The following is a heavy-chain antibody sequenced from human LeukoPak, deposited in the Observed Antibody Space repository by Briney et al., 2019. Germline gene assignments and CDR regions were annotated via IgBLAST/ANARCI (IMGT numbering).Heavy chain of an antibody. V-gene: IGHV3-21*01. CDR2: ISSSSSYI. J-gene: IGHJ4*02. Sequence: GRSLRLSCAASGFTFSSYGMHWVRQAPGKGLEWVSSISSSSSYIYYADSVKGRFTISRDNAKNSLYLQMNSLRAEDTAVYYCARDVGATFHFYWGQGTLVTVSS. CDR1: GFTFSSYG. D-gene: IGHD1-26*01. CDR3: ARDVGATFHFY.